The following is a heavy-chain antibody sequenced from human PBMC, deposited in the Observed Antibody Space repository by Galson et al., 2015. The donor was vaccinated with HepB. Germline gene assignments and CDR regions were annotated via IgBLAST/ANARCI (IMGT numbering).Heavy chain of an antibody. CDR2: ISGSGSGT. V-gene: IGHV3-23*01. CDR1: GFTFSSYA. J-gene: IGHJ4*02. CDR3: AKLEIGYFDY. D-gene: IGHD2-21*01. Sequence: SLRLSCAAPGFTFSSYAMSWVRRAPGKGLEWVSTISGSGSGTYYADSVKGRFTISRDNSKNTLYLQMNSLRAEDTAVYYCAKLEIGYFDYWGQGTLVTVSS.